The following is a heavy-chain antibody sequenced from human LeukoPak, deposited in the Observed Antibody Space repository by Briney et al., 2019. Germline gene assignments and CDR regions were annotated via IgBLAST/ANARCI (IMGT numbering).Heavy chain of an antibody. J-gene: IGHJ4*02. D-gene: IGHD1-26*01. Sequence: GGSLRLSCAASGFTFSSYGMHWVRQAPGKGLEWVAVISYDGSNKYYADSVKGRFTISRDNSKNTLYLQMNSLRAEDTAVYYCARNIVGAAGYYFDYWGQGTLVTVSS. CDR3: ARNIVGAAGYYFDY. V-gene: IGHV3-30*03. CDR1: GFTFSSYG. CDR2: ISYDGSNK.